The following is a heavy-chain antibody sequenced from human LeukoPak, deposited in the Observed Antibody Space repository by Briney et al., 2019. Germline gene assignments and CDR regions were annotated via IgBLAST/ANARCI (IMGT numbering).Heavy chain of an antibody. Sequence: SETLSLTCTVSGGSISSSSYYWGWIRQPPGKGLEWIGSIYYSGSTYYNPSLKSRVTISVDASKNQFSLKLSSVTAADTAVYYCARRERITDAFDIWGQGTMVTVSS. CDR2: IYYSGST. CDR3: ARRERITDAFDI. V-gene: IGHV4-39*01. CDR1: GGSISSSSYY. J-gene: IGHJ3*02. D-gene: IGHD3-10*01.